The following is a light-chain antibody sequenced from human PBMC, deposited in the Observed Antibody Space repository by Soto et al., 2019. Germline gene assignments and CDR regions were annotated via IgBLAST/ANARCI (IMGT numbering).Light chain of an antibody. CDR2: EVN. Sequence: QSALTQPRSVSGSPGQSVTISCTGTSSDVGGYDYVSWYQQIPGKAPKLIIFEVNRRPSGVSDRFSGSKSGNTASLTISGLQAEDEADFFCCSYAGNGAWVFGGGTKVTVL. J-gene: IGLJ3*02. CDR3: CSYAGNGAWV. CDR1: SSDVGGYDY. V-gene: IGLV2-11*01.